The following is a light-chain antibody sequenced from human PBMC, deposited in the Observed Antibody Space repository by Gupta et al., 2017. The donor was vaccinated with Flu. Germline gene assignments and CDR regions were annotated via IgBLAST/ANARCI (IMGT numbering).Light chain of an antibody. Sequence: TISCTATSSDVGGDNYVSWYQRPAGKAPKLMIYEVINRPSGVPERFSGSKSGNTATLTITGVQAEDEADYYCNSDKSTSNHGVFGAGTKLTVL. J-gene: IGLJ3*02. V-gene: IGLV2-14*01. CDR3: NSDKSTSNHGV. CDR1: SSDVGGDNY. CDR2: EVI.